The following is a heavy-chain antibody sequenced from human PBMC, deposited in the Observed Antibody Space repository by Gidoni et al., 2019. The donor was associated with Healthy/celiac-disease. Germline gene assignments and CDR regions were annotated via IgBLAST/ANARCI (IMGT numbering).Heavy chain of an antibody. CDR3: AKDREASYGSGSYYPPFYFDY. V-gene: IGHV3-23*01. D-gene: IGHD3-10*01. J-gene: IGHJ4*02. CDR2: ISGSGGST. Sequence: EVQLLESGGGLVQPGGSLRLSCAASGFTFSSYAMSWVRQAPGKGLEWVSAISGSGGSTYYADSVKGRFTISRDNSKNTLYLQMNSLRAEDTAVYYCAKDREASYGSGSYYPPFYFDYWGQGTLVTVSS. CDR1: GFTFSSYA.